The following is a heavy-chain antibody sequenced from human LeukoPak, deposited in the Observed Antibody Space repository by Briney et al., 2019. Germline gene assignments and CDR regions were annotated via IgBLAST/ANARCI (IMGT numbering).Heavy chain of an antibody. J-gene: IGHJ4*02. D-gene: IGHD2-21*01. Sequence: GGSLRLSCAASGFIFSHYGMHWVRQAPGKGLEWVAVIQNDASTENFADSVKGRFTISRDNSKNTVFLQMNSLRVEDTAVYYCARELSQIVWGGLDYGGQGTLVSVSS. CDR1: GFIFSHYG. CDR3: ARELSQIVWGGLDY. V-gene: IGHV3-33*05. CDR2: IQNDASTE.